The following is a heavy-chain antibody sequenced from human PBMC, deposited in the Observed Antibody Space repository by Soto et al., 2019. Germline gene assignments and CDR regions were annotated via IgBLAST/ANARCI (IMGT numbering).Heavy chain of an antibody. CDR1: GGTFSSYA. CDR2: IIPIFGTA. CDR3: AREYCSGGSCYSGAFDI. Sequence: ASVKVSCKASGGTFSSYAISWVRQAPGQGLEWMGGIIPIFGTANYAQKLQGRVTITADESTSTAYMELSSLRSEDTAVYYCAREYCSGGSCYSGAFDIWGQGTMVTVSS. D-gene: IGHD2-15*01. J-gene: IGHJ3*02. V-gene: IGHV1-69*13.